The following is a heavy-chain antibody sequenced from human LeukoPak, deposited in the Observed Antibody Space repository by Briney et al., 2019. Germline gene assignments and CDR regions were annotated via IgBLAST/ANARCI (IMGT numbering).Heavy chain of an antibody. CDR1: GGSFSGYY. J-gene: IGHJ4*02. D-gene: IGHD4-17*01. CDR3: ARSPSAVTIYYFDY. CDR2: INHSGST. V-gene: IGHV4-34*01. Sequence: PSETLSLTCAVYGGSFSGYYWSWIRQPPGKGLEWIAEINHSGSTNYNPSLKSRVTISVDTSKNQFSLKLSSVTAADTAVYYCARSPSAVTIYYFDYWGQGTLVTVSS.